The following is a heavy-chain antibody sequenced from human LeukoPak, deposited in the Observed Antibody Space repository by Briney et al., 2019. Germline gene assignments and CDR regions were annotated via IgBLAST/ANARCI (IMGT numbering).Heavy chain of an antibody. CDR2: IYYSGSI. V-gene: IGHV4-59*01. CDR3: ARDTRSYDSSGYYFFDF. J-gene: IGHJ4*02. D-gene: IGHD3-22*01. Sequence: SETLSLTCTVSGGSISSYYWDWIRQPPGKGLEWIGYIYYSGSINYNPSLKSRVTISVDTSKNQLSLKLSSVTAADTAVYYCARDTRSYDSSGYYFFDFWGQGTLVTVSS. CDR1: GGSISSYY.